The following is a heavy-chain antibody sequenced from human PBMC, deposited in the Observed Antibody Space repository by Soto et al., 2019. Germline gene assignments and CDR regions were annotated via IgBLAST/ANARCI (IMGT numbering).Heavy chain of an antibody. CDR3: ASSIAAAGTPYYYYCCGMDV. J-gene: IGHJ6*02. D-gene: IGHD6-13*01. CDR1: GYTFTGYH. V-gene: IGHV1-2*04. Sequence: GASVKVSCKATGYTFTGYHMHWVRQAPGQGLDGMGWINPNSGGTNYAQKFQGWVTMTRDTSISTAYMELSRLRSDDTAVYYCASSIAAAGTPYYYYCCGMDVWGQGTPVHVSS. CDR2: INPNSGGT.